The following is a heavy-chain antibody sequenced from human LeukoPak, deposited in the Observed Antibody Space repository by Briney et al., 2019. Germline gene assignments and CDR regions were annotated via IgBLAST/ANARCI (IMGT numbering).Heavy chain of an antibody. CDR2: INGSGGST. CDR1: GFTFSSYA. Sequence: GGALRLSCAASGFTFSSYAMSWVRQAPGKGLEWVSAINGSGGSTYYADSVKGRFTISRDNSRNTLYLPINSLNAEDTAVYLRSKDRYRIAAADYWGEGTLVTVSS. J-gene: IGHJ4*02. CDR3: SKDRYRIAAADY. D-gene: IGHD6-13*01. V-gene: IGHV3-23*01.